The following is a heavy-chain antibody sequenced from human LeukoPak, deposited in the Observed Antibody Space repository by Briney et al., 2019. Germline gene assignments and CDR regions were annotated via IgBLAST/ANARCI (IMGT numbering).Heavy chain of an antibody. CDR1: GGSISSYY. V-gene: IGHV4-59*01. J-gene: IGHJ4*02. CDR2: IYYSGST. Sequence: SETLSLTCTVSGGSISSYYWSWIRQPPGKGLEWIGYIYYSGSTNYNPSLKSRVTISVDTSKNQFSLKLSSVTAADTAVYYCARDDLGYSSINTFDYWGQGTLVTVSS. D-gene: IGHD5-18*01. CDR3: ARDDLGYSSINTFDY.